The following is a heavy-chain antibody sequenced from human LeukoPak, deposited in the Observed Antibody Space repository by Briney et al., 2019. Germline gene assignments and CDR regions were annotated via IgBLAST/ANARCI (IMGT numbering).Heavy chain of an antibody. V-gene: IGHV3-30*02. CDR3: AKVFPNMVNDAFDI. Sequence: PGGSLRLSCAASGFIFSSYGMHWVRQAPDKGLEWVAFIRYDGSRKYYADSVKGRFTISRDNSKNTLYVQMNSLRAEDTAMYYCAKVFPNMVNDAFDIWGQGTMVSVSS. J-gene: IGHJ3*02. CDR2: IRYDGSRK. D-gene: IGHD4/OR15-4a*01. CDR1: GFIFSSYG.